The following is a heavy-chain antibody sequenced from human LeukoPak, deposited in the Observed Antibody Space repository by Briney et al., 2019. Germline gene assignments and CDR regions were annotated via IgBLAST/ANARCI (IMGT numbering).Heavy chain of an antibody. J-gene: IGHJ4*02. CDR2: IAYDGSRA. D-gene: IGHD1-14*01. V-gene: IGHV3-33*01. Sequence: GGSLRLSCAGSGFTFGGYGMHWFRQTPGKGLEGVAVIAYDGSRAFYADSVKGRFTISRDNSKNTMSVQMDDLRAEDTAVYYCTRYNNDHFDYWGQGTLVTVSS. CDR3: TRYNNDHFDY. CDR1: GFTFGGYG.